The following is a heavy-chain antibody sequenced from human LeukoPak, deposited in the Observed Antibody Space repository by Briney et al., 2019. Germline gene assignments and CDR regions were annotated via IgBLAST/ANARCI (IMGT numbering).Heavy chain of an antibody. CDR1: GFTVSSNY. V-gene: IGHV3-23*01. J-gene: IGHJ4*02. D-gene: IGHD2-15*01. CDR3: ATRRGTATLVVFDY. CDR2: ISGLDGRT. Sequence: GGSLRLSCAASGFTVSSNYMSWVRQAPGKGLEWVSLISGLDGRTSYADSVRGRFTISRDNSKNTLFLQMNSLRAEDTAIYYCATRRGTATLVVFDYWGQGTLVTVSS.